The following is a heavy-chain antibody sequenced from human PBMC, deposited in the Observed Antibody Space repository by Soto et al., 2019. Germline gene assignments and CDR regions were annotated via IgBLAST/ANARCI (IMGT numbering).Heavy chain of an antibody. CDR2: IYPGDSDT. CDR1: GYSFTSYW. Sequence: GESLKISCKGSGYSFTSYWIGWVRQMPGKGLEWMGIIYPGDSDTRYSPSFQGQVTISADKSISTAYLQWSSLKASDTAMYYCARQRYCSGGSCYSFGITSSWFDPWGQGTLVTVSS. D-gene: IGHD2-15*01. CDR3: ARQRYCSGGSCYSFGITSSWFDP. J-gene: IGHJ5*02. V-gene: IGHV5-51*01.